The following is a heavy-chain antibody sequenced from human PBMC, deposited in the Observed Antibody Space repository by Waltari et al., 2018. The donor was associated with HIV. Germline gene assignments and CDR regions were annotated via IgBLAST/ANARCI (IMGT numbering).Heavy chain of an antibody. CDR1: GFTFSSYA. CDR3: VKEHGVAGTFDY. J-gene: IGHJ4*02. D-gene: IGHD6-19*01. V-gene: IGHV3-64D*06. Sequence: EAQLVESGGGLVQPGGSLRLSCSASGFTFSSYAMHWLRQAPGKGLEYVSAIRRNGGSTYYADSVKGRFTISRDNSKNTLYLQMSSLRAEDTAVYYCVKEHGVAGTFDYWGQGTLVTVSS. CDR2: IRRNGGST.